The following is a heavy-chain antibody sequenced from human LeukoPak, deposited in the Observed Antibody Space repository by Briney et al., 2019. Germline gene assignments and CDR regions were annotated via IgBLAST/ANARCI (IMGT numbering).Heavy chain of an antibody. V-gene: IGHV1-8*01. D-gene: IGHD1-26*01. CDR3: PRWRKWELLRFYRVGAFDI. J-gene: IGHJ3*02. Sequence: ASVKVSCKASGYTFTSYDINWVRQATGQGLEWMGWMNPNSGNTGYAQKFQGRVTMTRNTSISTAYMELSSLRSEDTAVYYCPRWRKWELLRFYRVGAFDIWGQGTMVTVSS. CDR2: MNPNSGNT. CDR1: GYTFTSYD.